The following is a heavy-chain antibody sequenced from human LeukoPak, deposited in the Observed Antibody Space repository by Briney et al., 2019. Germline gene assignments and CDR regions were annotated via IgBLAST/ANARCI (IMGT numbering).Heavy chain of an antibody. V-gene: IGHV3-48*02. Sequence: PGGSLRLSCAASGFTFSSYSMNWVRQAPGKGLEWVSYISSSSSTIYYADSVKGRFTISRDNAKNSLYLQMNSLRDEDTAVYYCAGDGTSVWFGELFDYWGQGTLVTVSS. D-gene: IGHD3-10*01. CDR3: AGDGTSVWFGELFDY. J-gene: IGHJ4*02. CDR1: GFTFSSYS. CDR2: ISSSSSTI.